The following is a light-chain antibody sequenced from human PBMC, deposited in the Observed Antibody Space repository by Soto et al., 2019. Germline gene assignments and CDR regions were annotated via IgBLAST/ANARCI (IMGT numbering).Light chain of an antibody. V-gene: IGLV1-40*01. CDR3: QSYGDSLSGYV. CDR2: GNS. J-gene: IGLJ1*01. CDR1: NSNIGAGYD. Sequence: QSVLTQPPSVSGAPGQRVTISCTGSNSNIGAGYDVHWYQQLPGTAPKLLIYGNSNRPSGVPDRFSGSKSGTSASLTITGLQAEDEADYYCQSYGDSLSGYVFGTGT.